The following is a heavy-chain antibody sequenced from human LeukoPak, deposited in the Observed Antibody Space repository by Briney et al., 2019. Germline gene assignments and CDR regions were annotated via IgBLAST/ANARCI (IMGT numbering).Heavy chain of an antibody. CDR3: ARRLTQYDCFDP. V-gene: IGHV6-1*01. J-gene: IGHJ5*02. CDR1: GDSVSSNSVT. CDR2: TYYRCTWNN. D-gene: IGHD2-2*01. Sequence: SQTLSLTCAISGDSVSSNSVTWNWIRQSPSRGLEWLGRTYYRCTWNNDYALSVRGRITVNPDTSKNQFPLHLSSVTPEDTAVYYCARRLTQYDCFDPWGQGILVTVSS.